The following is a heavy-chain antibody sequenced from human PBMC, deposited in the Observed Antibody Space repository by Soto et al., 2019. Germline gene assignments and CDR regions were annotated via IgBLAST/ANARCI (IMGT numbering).Heavy chain of an antibody. CDR3: ARVTMVIRDSDHFGVDV. V-gene: IGHV4-39*07. CDR1: GGSISSSSYY. J-gene: IGHJ6*02. CDR2: ISHSGTT. D-gene: IGHD4-17*01. Sequence: PSETLSLTCTVSGGSISSSSYYWGWIRQPPGKGLECIGSISHSGTTSYSPSLTSRVSISVDTSKNQVSLKLTSVTAADTAVYFCARVTMVIRDSDHFGVDVWGHGTTVTVSS.